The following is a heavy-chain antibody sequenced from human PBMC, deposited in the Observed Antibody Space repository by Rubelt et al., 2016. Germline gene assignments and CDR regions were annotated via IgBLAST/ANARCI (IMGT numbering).Heavy chain of an antibody. D-gene: IGHD3-3*01. CDR1: GYTFTTYP. CDR2: MNPNSGNT. J-gene: IGHJ6*02. Sequence: QVQLVQSGSELKKPGASVKVSCKASGYTFTTYPMNWVRQAPGQGLEWMGWMNPNSGNTGYAQKFQGRVTMTRNTSIRTAYMELSSQRSKDTAVYYCASHITIFGVVMTNGMDVWGQGTTVTVSS. CDR3: ASHITIFGVVMTNGMDV. V-gene: IGHV1-8*02.